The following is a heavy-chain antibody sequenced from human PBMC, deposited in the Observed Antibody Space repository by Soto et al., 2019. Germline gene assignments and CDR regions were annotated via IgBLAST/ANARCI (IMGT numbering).Heavy chain of an antibody. J-gene: IGHJ4*02. D-gene: IGHD1-26*01. V-gene: IGHV1-45*02. CDR1: GNTFTYRY. CDR2: ITPFSGDA. CDR3: ATGGAGSGPFTWELPDH. Sequence: QRQLVQSGAEVKKTVSTVTVSCQALGNTFTYRYLHWVRQAPGQALEWMGWITPFSGDAPYAQKFQARVTITRARSINQAYMRMSSLASEDTAMYYCATGGAGSGPFTWELPDHWGQGTLGTVSA.